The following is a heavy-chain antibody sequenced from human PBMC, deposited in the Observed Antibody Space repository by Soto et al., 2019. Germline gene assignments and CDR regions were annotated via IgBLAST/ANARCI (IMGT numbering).Heavy chain of an antibody. V-gene: IGHV1-2*02. D-gene: IGHD6-6*01. CDR2: INPNTGGT. CDR1: GYTFTGYF. J-gene: IGHJ5*02. CDR3: ARARRSSNNWFDP. Sequence: GASVKVSCKASGYTFTGYFIHWVRQAPGQGLEWMGWINPNTGGTNYAQRFQGRVTLTRDTSSTTAYMELSRLKSDDTAVYYCARARRSSNNWFDPWGQGTLFTVSS.